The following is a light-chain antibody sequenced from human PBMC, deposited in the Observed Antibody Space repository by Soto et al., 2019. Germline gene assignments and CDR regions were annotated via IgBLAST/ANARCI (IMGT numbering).Light chain of an antibody. J-gene: IGLJ2*01. Sequence: QPVLTQPASVSGSLGQSITISCTGTSSDVGGYNYVSWYQQYPGKAPKLIIHEVNNRPSGVSNRFSGSKSGNTASLTISGLQAEDEADYYCSSYTTSSTLIFGGGTKLTVL. CDR2: EVN. V-gene: IGLV2-14*01. CDR3: SSYTTSSTLI. CDR1: SSDVGGYNY.